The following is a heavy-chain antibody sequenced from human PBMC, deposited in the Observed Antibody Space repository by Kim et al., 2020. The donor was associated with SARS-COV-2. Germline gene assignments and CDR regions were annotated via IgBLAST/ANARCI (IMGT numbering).Heavy chain of an antibody. D-gene: IGHD3-9*01. J-gene: IGHJ4*02. V-gene: IGHV3-64D*06. CDR3: VKDLDDILTGYYSGPLDY. Sequence: KRRFTISRDNSKNTLYLQMSSLRAEDTAVYYCVKDLDDILTGYYSGPLDYWGQGTLVTVSS.